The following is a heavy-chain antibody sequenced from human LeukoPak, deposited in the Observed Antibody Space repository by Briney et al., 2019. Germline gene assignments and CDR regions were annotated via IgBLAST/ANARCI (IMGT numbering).Heavy chain of an antibody. CDR1: SGSISTSNYY. CDR2: IFYSGST. CDR3: ARHNSGGSGRYYYYYMDV. J-gene: IGHJ6*03. D-gene: IGHD6-19*01. V-gene: IGHV4-39*01. Sequence: SETLSLTCTVSSGSISTSNYYWGWVRQPPGKALEWIGNIFYSGSTYYSPSLKSRVTISLDTSRNQFSLKLNSVTAADTAVYYCARHNSGGSGRYYYYYMDVWGKGTTVTISS.